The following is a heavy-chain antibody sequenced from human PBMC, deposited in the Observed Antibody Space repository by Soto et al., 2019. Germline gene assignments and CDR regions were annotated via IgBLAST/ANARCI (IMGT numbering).Heavy chain of an antibody. CDR3: ARLTTLSSPKYRFYYYRDI. V-gene: IGHV1-18*01. D-gene: IGHD1-1*01. CDR1: GYTFSNYG. CDR2: ISVKNGDT. J-gene: IGHJ6*03. Sequence: QVQLAQSGPELKKPGASLEVSCRASGYTFSNYGISWVRQVPGQGLEWMAWISVKNGDTNFAQKFQGRLSLTTDTSTSTAYLNLRSLRSDDTAVYYCARLTTLSSPKYRFYYYRDIWGKGTTVTVSS.